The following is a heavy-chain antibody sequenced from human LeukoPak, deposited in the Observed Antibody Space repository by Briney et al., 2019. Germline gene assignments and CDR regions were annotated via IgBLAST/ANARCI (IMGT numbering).Heavy chain of an antibody. D-gene: IGHD3-10*01. CDR2: IYTSGST. V-gene: IGHV4-4*09. J-gene: IGHJ4*02. CDR1: GGSISSYY. Sequence: SETLSLTCTVSGGSISSYYWSWIRQPPGKGLEWIGYIYTSGSTNYNPSLKSRVTISVDTSKNQFSLKLSSATAADTAVYYCAITGDVDYWGQGTLVTVSS. CDR3: AITGDVDY.